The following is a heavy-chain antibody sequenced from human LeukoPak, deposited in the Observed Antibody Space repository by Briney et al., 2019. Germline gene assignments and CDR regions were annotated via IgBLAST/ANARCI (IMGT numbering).Heavy chain of an antibody. V-gene: IGHV3-64*01. CDR1: GFTFSSYA. CDR3: AREASTVVRCSDY. D-gene: IGHD6-6*01. Sequence: TGGSLRLSCAASGFTFSSYAMHWIRQAPGKGLEYVSAISSNGGSTSYANSVKGRFTISRDNSKNTLYLQMGSLRAEDMAVYYCAREASTVVRCSDYWGQGTLVTVSS. CDR2: ISSNGGST. J-gene: IGHJ4*02.